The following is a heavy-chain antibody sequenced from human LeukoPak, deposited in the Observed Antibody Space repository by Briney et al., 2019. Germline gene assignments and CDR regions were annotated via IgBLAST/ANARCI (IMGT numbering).Heavy chain of an antibody. V-gene: IGHV4-30-4*01. CDR1: GGSISSGDYS. D-gene: IGHD2-2*01. J-gene: IGHJ6*02. CDR2: IYYSGST. Sequence: SETPSLTCTVSGGSISSGDYSWSWIRQPPGKGLEWIGYIYYSGSTYYNPSLKSRVTISVDTSKNQFSLKLSSATAADTAVYYCARAYCSSTSCSDEYYYYGMDVWGQGTTVTVSS. CDR3: ARAYCSSTSCSDEYYYYGMDV.